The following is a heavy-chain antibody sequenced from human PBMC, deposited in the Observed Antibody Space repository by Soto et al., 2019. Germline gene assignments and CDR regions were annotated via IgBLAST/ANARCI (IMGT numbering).Heavy chain of an antibody. D-gene: IGHD6-13*01. J-gene: IGHJ6*02. CDR1: GFTFSSYA. CDR3: ARGPRTKYSSSWYPDYYYGMDV. CDR2: ISYDGSNK. V-gene: IGHV3-30-3*01. Sequence: PGGSLRLSCAASGFTFSSYAMHWVRQAPGKGLEWVAVISYDGSNKYYADSVKGRFTISRDNSKNTLYLQMNSLRAEDTAVYYCARGPRTKYSSSWYPDYYYGMDVWGQGTTVTVSS.